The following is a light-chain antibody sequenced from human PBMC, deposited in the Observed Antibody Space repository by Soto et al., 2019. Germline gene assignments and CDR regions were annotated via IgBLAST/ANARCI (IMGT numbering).Light chain of an antibody. Sequence: EIVMTQSPATLSVSPGERATLSCRASQSVSSNLAWYQQKPGQAPRLLIYGASTRATGIPARFSGSGSAAEYSVTISSLPSDDFAIYYCLQYNNWWTFGPGTKVDI. V-gene: IGKV3-15*01. J-gene: IGKJ1*01. CDR1: QSVSSN. CDR3: LQYNNWWT. CDR2: GAS.